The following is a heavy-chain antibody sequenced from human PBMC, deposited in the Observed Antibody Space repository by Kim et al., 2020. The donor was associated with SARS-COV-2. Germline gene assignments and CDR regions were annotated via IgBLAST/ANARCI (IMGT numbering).Heavy chain of an antibody. CDR3: ASTYFGSGRFDP. CDR1: GFTFTSYG. Sequence: ASVKVSCKSSGFTFTSYGVSWVRQAPGQGLEWMGWISASDGSTNYAKKFQGRVTTTIDTSTSTANMELRNLRPDDTAVYYCASTYFGSGRFDPWGQGTLVTVSS. J-gene: IGHJ5*02. D-gene: IGHD3-10*01. V-gene: IGHV1-18*04. CDR2: ISASDGST.